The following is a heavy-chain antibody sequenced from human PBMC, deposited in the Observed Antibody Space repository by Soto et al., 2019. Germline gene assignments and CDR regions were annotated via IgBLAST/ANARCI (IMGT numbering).Heavy chain of an antibody. D-gene: IGHD3-22*01. V-gene: IGHV3-30-3*01. CDR2: ISYDGSNK. J-gene: IGHJ4*02. CDR1: GFTFSSYA. CDR3: ARDGTLYDSSGYYFGY. Sequence: QVQLVESGGGVVQPGRSLRLSCAASGFTFSSYAMHWVRQAPGKGLKWVAVISYDGSNKYYADSVKGRFTISRDNSKNTLYLQMNSLRAEDTAVYYCARDGTLYDSSGYYFGYWGQGTLVTVSS.